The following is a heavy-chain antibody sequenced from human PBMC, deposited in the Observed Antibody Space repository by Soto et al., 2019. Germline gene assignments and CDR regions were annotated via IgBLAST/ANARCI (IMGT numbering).Heavy chain of an antibody. CDR1: GFTFSSYS. CDR3: ARDHNWAFDY. V-gene: IGHV3-48*02. J-gene: IGHJ4*02. D-gene: IGHD1-20*01. CDR2: VSSSGRDI. Sequence: EVQLVESGGGLVQPGGSLRLSSAASGFTFSSYSMNWVRQASGKGLEWLAYVSSSGRDIYAESVKGRFTISRDNAKNSLFLQMNSLRDEDTDVYYCARDHNWAFDYWGQGTLVAVSS.